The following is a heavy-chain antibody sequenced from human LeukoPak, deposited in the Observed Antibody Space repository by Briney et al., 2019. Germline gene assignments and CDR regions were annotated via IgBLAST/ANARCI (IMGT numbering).Heavy chain of an antibody. CDR1: GASISSGSFY. J-gene: IGHJ4*02. Sequence: PSQTLSLTCTVSGASISSGSFYWNWIRQPAGKGLKWVGRSYSSGSYNYNPSLKSRVTISVDTSKNQFSLKLTSVTATDTAVYYCARAYSPTDYFDYWGQGTLVTVSS. CDR2: SYSSGSY. D-gene: IGHD6-13*01. V-gene: IGHV4-61*02. CDR3: ARAYSPTDYFDY.